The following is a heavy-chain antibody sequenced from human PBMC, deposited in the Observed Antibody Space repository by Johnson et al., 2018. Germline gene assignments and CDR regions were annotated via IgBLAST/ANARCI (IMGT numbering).Heavy chain of an antibody. J-gene: IGHJ3*02. CDR1: GLRFSDYY. CDR2: ISSSGTTI. V-gene: IGHV3-11*01. D-gene: IGHD3-22*01. Sequence: VQLLESGGGLVKPGGSLRLSCAASGLRFSDYYMSWIRQAPGKGLEWVSYISSSGTTIYSADSVKGRFTISRDNAKNSLYLQMNSLRAEDTAVYYCARGGYPDSSGTHPFDIWGQGTMVTVSS. CDR3: ARGGYPDSSGTHPFDI.